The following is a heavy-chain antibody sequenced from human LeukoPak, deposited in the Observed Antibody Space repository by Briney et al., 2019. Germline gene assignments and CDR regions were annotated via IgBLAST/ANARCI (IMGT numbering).Heavy chain of an antibody. CDR3: AKDRAYCSGGSCYSAGGSDFDY. CDR2: ISGSGGST. V-gene: IGHV3-23*01. Sequence: GGSLRLSCAASGFTFSSYAMSWVRQAPGKGLEWVSAISGSGGSTYYADSVKGRFTISRDNSKNTLYLQMNSLRAEDTAVYYCAKDRAYCSGGSCYSAGGSDFDYWGQGTLVTVSS. D-gene: IGHD2-15*01. CDR1: GFTFSSYA. J-gene: IGHJ4*02.